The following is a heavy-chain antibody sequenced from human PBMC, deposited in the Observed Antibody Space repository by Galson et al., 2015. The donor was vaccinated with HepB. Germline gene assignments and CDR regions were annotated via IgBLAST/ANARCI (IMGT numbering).Heavy chain of an antibody. V-gene: IGHV3-11*01. Sequence: SLRLSCAASGFTFSDYYMSWIRQAPGKGLEWVSYISSSGSTIYYADSVKGRFTISRDNAKNSLYLQMNSLRAEDTAVYYCARRMGIVVVPAAYWFDPWGQGTLVTVSS. D-gene: IGHD2-2*03. CDR2: ISSSGSTI. J-gene: IGHJ5*02. CDR1: GFTFSDYY. CDR3: ARRMGIVVVPAAYWFDP.